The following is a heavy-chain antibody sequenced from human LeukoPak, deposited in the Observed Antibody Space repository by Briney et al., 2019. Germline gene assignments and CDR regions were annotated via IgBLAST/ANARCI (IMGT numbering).Heavy chain of an antibody. D-gene: IGHD3-22*01. CDR2: ISSSSSYI. J-gene: IGHJ4*01. V-gene: IGHV3-21*01. CDR3: ARASNYYYDSSSYSDFDY. Sequence: GGSLRLPCAASGFTLSSYSMNWVRQAPGKGLEWVSYISSSSSYIYYADSVKGRFTISRDNAKNSLYLQMNSLRAEDTAVYYCARASNYYYDSSSYSDFDYWGQGTLVTVSS. CDR1: GFTLSSYS.